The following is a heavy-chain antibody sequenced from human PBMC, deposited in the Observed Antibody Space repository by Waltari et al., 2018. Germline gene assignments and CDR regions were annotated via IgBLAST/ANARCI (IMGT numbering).Heavy chain of an antibody. J-gene: IGHJ4*02. D-gene: IGHD5-18*01. Sequence: QVQLQQWGAGLLKPSETLSLTCAVYGVSFSGNYWNWIRQTPGKGLEWIGEINHSGAATYNPSLKSRVTISIDTSKNQFSLKLNSVTAADTAVYYCARGPDRAKAGIDWGQGTLVTVSS. V-gene: IGHV4-34*01. CDR1: GVSFSGNY. CDR2: INHSGAA. CDR3: ARGPDRAKAGID.